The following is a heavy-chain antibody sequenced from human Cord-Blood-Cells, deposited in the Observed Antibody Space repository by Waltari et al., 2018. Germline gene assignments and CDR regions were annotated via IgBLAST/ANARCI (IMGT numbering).Heavy chain of an antibody. CDR1: GGSISSSSYY. Sequence: QLQLQESGPGLVQPSETLSLTCTVSGGSISSSSYYWGWVRQPPGKELVWIGSIYYRGSTYYNPSVKSRVYMSVDTYKNQLSLKLSSVTAADTAVYYCARVTDGITIFGVVIDYWGQGTLVTVSS. V-gene: IGHV4-39*01. CDR2: IYYRGST. J-gene: IGHJ4*02. CDR3: ARVTDGITIFGVVIDY. D-gene: IGHD3-3*01.